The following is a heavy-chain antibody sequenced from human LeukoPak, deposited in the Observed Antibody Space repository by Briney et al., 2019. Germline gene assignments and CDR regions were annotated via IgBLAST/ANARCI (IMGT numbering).Heavy chain of an antibody. CDR3: ARGLGFSDYDAFDI. V-gene: IGHV1-2*02. CDR1: GYTFTGYY. D-gene: IGHD4-17*01. CDR2: INPNSGGT. Sequence: GASVKVSCKASGYTFTGYYMHWVRQAPGQGLEWMGWINPNSGGTNYAQKFQGRVTMTRDTSISTAYMELSRLRSDDTAVYYCARGLGFSDYDAFDIWGQGTMVTVSS. J-gene: IGHJ3*02.